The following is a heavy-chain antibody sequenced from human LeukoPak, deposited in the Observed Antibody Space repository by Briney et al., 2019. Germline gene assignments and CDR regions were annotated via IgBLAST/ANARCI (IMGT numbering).Heavy chain of an antibody. D-gene: IGHD1-26*01. CDR2: INPRGGGT. CDR1: GYNFTSYY. J-gene: IGHJ4*02. V-gene: IGHV1-46*01. CDR3: ARLQNSGRYFDY. Sequence: GASVEVSCKVTGYNFTSYYVHWVRQAPGQGLEWMGVINPRGGGTAYAQKFQGRVTMTSDTSATTLYMDLSSLRSEDTALYYCARLQNSGRYFDYWGQGALVTVSS.